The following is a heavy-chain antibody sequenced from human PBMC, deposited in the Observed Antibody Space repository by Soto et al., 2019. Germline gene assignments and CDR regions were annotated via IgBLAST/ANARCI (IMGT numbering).Heavy chain of an antibody. D-gene: IGHD3-22*01. J-gene: IGHJ4*02. Sequence: PGESLKISCKGSGYVFTNYWIAWVRQMPGEGLEWMGIIYPGDSDTRYSPSFQGQVTISADKSIATAYLQWSSLKASDTAIYYCARRITPYDSSNYYPFDYWGQGTQVTSPQ. CDR1: GYVFTNYW. CDR2: IYPGDSDT. CDR3: ARRITPYDSSNYYPFDY. V-gene: IGHV5-51*01.